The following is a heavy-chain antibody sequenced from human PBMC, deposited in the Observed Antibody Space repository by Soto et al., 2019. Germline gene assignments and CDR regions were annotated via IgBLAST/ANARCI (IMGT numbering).Heavy chain of an antibody. Sequence: ETLSLTCTVSGGSISSYYWSWIRQPPGKGLEWIGYIYYSGSTNYNPSLKSRVTISVDTSKNQFSLKLSSVTAADTAVYYCASSMVRGVIRVWGQGTLVTVSS. J-gene: IGHJ4*02. V-gene: IGHV4-59*01. CDR3: ASSMVRGVIRV. CDR1: GGSISSYY. D-gene: IGHD3-10*01. CDR2: IYYSGST.